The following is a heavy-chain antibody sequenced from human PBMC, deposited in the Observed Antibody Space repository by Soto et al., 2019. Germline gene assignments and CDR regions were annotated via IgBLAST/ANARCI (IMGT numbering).Heavy chain of an antibody. CDR2: IYYSGST. Sequence: SETLSLTCTVSGGSISSYYWSWIRQPPGKGLEWIGYIYYSGSTNYNPSLKSRVTISVDTSKNQFSLKLTSVTAADTAVYYCVRRYGGYIVYRGQGILVTVFS. V-gene: IGHV4-59*01. CDR3: VRRYGGYIVY. D-gene: IGHD1-26*01. J-gene: IGHJ4*02. CDR1: GGSISSYY.